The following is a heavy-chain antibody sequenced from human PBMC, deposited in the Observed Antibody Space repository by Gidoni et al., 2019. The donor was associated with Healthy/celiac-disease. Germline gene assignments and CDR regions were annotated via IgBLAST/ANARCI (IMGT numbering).Heavy chain of an antibody. Sequence: QVQLVESGGGLVKPGGSLRLSCAASGFTFSDYYMSWIRQAPGKGREWVSYISSSGSTIYYAASVKGRFTISRDNAKNSLYLQMNSLRAEDTAVYYCARDVTSGYDYVYYYGMDVWGQGTTVTVSS. J-gene: IGHJ6*02. CDR3: ARDVTSGYDYVYYYGMDV. CDR1: GFTFSDYY. D-gene: IGHD5-12*01. CDR2: ISSSGSTI. V-gene: IGHV3-11*01.